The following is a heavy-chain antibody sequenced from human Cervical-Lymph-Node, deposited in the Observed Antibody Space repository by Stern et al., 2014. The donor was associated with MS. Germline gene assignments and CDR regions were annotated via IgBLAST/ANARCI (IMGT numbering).Heavy chain of an antibody. CDR1: GFTFSSFA. CDR2: ISPDGNNK. Sequence: VQLVESGGGLVQPGRSLRLSCAASGFTFSSFAMHWVRQAPGQGLEWLAVISPDGNNKYYAASVQGRFTISRDKSNNMVYLQMSTLRPDDTAVYFCARDPSRFGDNGYFDFWGQGTLVTVSS. J-gene: IGHJ4*02. V-gene: IGHV3-30*04. D-gene: IGHD3-10*01. CDR3: ARDPSRFGDNGYFDF.